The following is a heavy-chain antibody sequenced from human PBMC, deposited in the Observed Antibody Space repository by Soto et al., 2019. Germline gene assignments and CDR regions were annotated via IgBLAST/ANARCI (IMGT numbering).Heavy chain of an antibody. Sequence: GGSLRLSCAASGLTFSSYSMNWVRQAPGKGLEWVSYIRYNGSNKYYADSVKGRFTISRDNSKNTLYLQMNSLRAEDTAVYYCARDLEQWLAKESYWGQGTLVTVSS. CDR3: ARDLEQWLAKESY. J-gene: IGHJ4*02. CDR2: IRYNGSNK. CDR1: GLTFSSYS. V-gene: IGHV3-30*02. D-gene: IGHD6-19*01.